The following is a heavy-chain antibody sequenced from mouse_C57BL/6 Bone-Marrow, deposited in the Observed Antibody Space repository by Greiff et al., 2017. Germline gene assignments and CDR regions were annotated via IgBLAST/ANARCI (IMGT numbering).Heavy chain of an antibody. D-gene: IGHD4-1*01. CDR1: GYSITSGYY. Sequence: EVKLVESGPGLVKPSQSLSLTCSVTGYSITSGYYWNWIRQFPGNKLEWMGYISYDGSNNYNPSLKNRISITRDTSKNQFFLKLNSVTTEDTATYYCARDWDVTFAYWGQGTLVTVSA. CDR3: ARDWDVTFAY. CDR2: ISYDGSN. V-gene: IGHV3-6*01. J-gene: IGHJ3*01.